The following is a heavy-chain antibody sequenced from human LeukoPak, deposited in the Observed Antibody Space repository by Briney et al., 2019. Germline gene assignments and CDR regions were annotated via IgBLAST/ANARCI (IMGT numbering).Heavy chain of an antibody. D-gene: IGHD2-2*01. Sequence: GASVKVSCKASGYTFTFYYLHWVRQAPGQGLEWMGWISPDSGGTNYAQRFQGRVTMTRDTSISTAYMELTRLRSDDTAVYYCARDLSSCSSANCNPYQYYYYMDVWGKGTTVTVSS. J-gene: IGHJ6*03. CDR1: GYTFTFYY. CDR2: ISPDSGGT. V-gene: IGHV1-2*02. CDR3: ARDLSSCSSANCNPYQYYYYMDV.